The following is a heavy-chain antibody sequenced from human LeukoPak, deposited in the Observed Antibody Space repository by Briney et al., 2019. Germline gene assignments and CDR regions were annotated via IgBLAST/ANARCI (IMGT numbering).Heavy chain of an antibody. Sequence: GGSLRLSCAASGFTFSSYGMHWVRQAPGKGLEWVAFIRYDGSNKYYADSVKGRFTISRDNSKNTLYLQMNSLRAEDTAVYYCARDNPYYYDSSGPNDYWGQGTLVTVSS. CDR3: ARDNPYYYDSSGPNDY. D-gene: IGHD3-22*01. CDR1: GFTFSSYG. J-gene: IGHJ4*02. CDR2: IRYDGSNK. V-gene: IGHV3-30*02.